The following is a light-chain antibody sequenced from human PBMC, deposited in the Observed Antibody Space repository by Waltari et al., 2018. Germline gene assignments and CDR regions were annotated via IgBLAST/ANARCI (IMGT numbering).Light chain of an antibody. Sequence: QSALTQPASVSGSPGQSITISCTGANSHVGGYNYVTWYQQYPGKAPKLIIYDVTQRPSGISNRFSGSKSGNTASLTISGLQTEDEAYYHCGSYTARSTYVFGTGTKVTVL. V-gene: IGLV2-14*03. CDR2: DVT. CDR1: NSHVGGYNY. J-gene: IGLJ1*01. CDR3: GSYTARSTYV.